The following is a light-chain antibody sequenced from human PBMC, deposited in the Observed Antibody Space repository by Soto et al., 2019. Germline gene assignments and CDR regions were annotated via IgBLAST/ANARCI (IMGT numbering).Light chain of an antibody. CDR2: DAS. CDR1: QDISNY. V-gene: IGKV1-33*01. CDR3: QQNDNLPPT. J-gene: IGKJ2*01. Sequence: DIQMTQSPSSLSASVGDRVTITCQASQDISNYLNWYQQKPGKAPKLLIYDASNLETGVPSRFSGSGSGTDFTFTISSLQPEDIATYYCQQNDNLPPTFGQGTNLEIK.